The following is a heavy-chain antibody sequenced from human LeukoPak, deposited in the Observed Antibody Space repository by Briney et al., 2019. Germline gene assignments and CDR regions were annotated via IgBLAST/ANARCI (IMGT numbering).Heavy chain of an antibody. CDR3: VRLNGYPRRWFDP. Sequence: SGPPLANPTQTLTLTCTFSGFSLSTTGGGVGWIRHPPGKAPEWLSLIYWDGDDRYTPSLRSRFTITKDTAKNQVVLIMTNMHPVDTATYYCVRLNGYPRRWFDPWGQGTLVTVSS. J-gene: IGHJ5*02. D-gene: IGHD3-22*01. V-gene: IGHV2-5*02. CDR2: IYWDGDD. CDR1: GFSLSTTGGG.